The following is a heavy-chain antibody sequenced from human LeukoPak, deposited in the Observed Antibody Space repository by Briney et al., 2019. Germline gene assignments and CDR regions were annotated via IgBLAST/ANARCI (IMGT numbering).Heavy chain of an antibody. CDR3: ARETGVHFDY. D-gene: IGHD1-14*01. J-gene: IGHJ4*02. V-gene: IGHV3-30*02. CDR1: GLTFSSYG. CDR2: IRYDGSNK. Sequence: GGSLRLSCAASGLTFSSYGMHWVRQAPGKGLEWVAFIRYDGSNKYYADSVKGRFTISRDNSKNTLYLQMNSLRAEDTAVYYCARETGVHFDYWGQGTLVTVSS.